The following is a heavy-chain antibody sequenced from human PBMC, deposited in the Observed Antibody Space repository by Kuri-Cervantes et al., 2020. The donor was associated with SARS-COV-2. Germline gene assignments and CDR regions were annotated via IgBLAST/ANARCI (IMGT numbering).Heavy chain of an antibody. J-gene: IGHJ4*02. V-gene: IGHV5-10-1*01. Sequence: TVSCKGSGYSFTSYWICWVRQMPGKGLEWTGRIYPSDFYTNYRLPLQGHVSISADKSISTAYLQLSSLQASDTAIYYCSGRNGYNQDYWGQGTLVTVSS. CDR2: IYPSDFYT. D-gene: IGHD5-24*01. CDR1: GYSFTSYW. CDR3: SGRNGYNQDY.